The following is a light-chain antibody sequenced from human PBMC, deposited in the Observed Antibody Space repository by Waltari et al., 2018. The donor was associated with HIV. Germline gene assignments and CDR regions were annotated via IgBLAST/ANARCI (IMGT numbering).Light chain of an antibody. V-gene: IGLV5-45*02. CDR3: MLWHSSSWV. CDR2: YKSDSDK. Sequence: QAVLTQPSSLSASPGASARLTCTFRLGVNVRSYRVYWYPQQPGSPPQYLLRYKSDSDKQQGSGVPSRFSGSKDASANAAILVISGLQPEDEADYYCMLWHSSSWVFGGGTKLTVL. CDR1: LGVNVRSYR. J-gene: IGLJ3*02.